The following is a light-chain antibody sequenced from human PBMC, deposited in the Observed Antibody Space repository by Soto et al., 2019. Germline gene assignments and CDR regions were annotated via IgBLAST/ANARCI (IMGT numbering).Light chain of an antibody. CDR3: QQRSNWTWT. J-gene: IGKJ1*01. CDR2: DAS. Sequence: EIVLTRSPFTRSLAPLGRATLSCRASQGVSSYLAWYQQKPGQAPRLLIYDASNRATGIPARFSGSGSGTDFTLTISSLEPEDFAVYYCQQRSNWTWTFGQGTKVDIK. V-gene: IGKV3-11*01. CDR1: QGVSSY.